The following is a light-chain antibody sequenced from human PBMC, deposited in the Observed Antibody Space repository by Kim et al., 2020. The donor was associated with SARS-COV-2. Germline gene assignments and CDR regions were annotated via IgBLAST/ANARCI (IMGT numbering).Light chain of an antibody. Sequence: GETVRITCQGDNRRCLYAGWDQQKPGQAPVLVIYGKNNRPSGIPDRFSGSSSGNTASLTITGAQAEDEADYYCNSRDSSGNLVVFGGGTQLTVL. CDR1: NRRCLY. J-gene: IGLJ2*01. V-gene: IGLV3-19*01. CDR3: NSRDSSGNLVV. CDR2: GKN.